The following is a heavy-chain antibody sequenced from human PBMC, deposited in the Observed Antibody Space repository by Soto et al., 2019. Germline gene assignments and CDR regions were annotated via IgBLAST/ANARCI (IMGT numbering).Heavy chain of an antibody. D-gene: IGHD4-17*01. CDR2: IYYSGST. J-gene: IGHJ3*02. CDR1: GGSISSYY. CDR3: ARGDYGDVADAFDI. Sequence: SETLSLTCTVSGGSISSYYWSWIRQPPGKGLEWIGYIYYSGSTNYNPSLKSRVTISVDTSKNQFSLKLSSVTAADTAAYYCARGDYGDVADAFDIWGQGTMVTVSS. V-gene: IGHV4-59*01.